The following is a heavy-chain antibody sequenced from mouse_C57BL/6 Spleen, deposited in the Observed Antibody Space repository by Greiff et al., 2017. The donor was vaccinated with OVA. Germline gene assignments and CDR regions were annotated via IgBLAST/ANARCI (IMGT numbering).Heavy chain of an antibody. CDR1: GYTFTSYW. Sequence: VQLQQSGAELVKPGASVKMSCKASGYTFTSYWITWVKQRPGQGLEWIGDIYPGSGSTNYNEKFKSKATLTVDTSSSTAYMQLSSLTSEDSAVYYCARGELGRYYAMDYWGQGTSVTVSS. CDR3: ARGELGRYYAMDY. J-gene: IGHJ4*01. CDR2: IYPGSGST. D-gene: IGHD4-1*01. V-gene: IGHV1-55*01.